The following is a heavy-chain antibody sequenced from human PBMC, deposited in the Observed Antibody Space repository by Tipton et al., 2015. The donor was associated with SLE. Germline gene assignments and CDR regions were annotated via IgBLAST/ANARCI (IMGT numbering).Heavy chain of an antibody. D-gene: IGHD1-26*01. CDR2: IYTSGST. CDR3: ARVEGGSYGLGAFDI. J-gene: IGHJ3*02. CDR1: GGSISSGSYY. Sequence: TLSLTCTVSGGSISSGSYYWSWIRPPAGKGLEWFGRIYTSGSTNYNPSLKSRVTISVDTSKNQFSLKLSSVTAADTAVYYCARVEGGSYGLGAFDIWGQGTMVTVSS. V-gene: IGHV4-61*02.